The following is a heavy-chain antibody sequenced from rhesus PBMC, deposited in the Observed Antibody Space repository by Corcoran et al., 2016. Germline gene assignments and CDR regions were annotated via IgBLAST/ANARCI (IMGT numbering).Heavy chain of an antibody. CDR2: IYGGGSTT. D-gene: IGHD2-39*01. CDR3: ARGVSAIGP. Sequence: QVQLQESGPGLVKPSETLSLTCAVSGGSISSDYWRWIRQAPGKGLEWIGYIYGGGSTTEYHPSLKSRVTLSVDTSKNQVSLKVTSVTAADTAVYYCARGVSAIGPWGQGLLVTVS. J-gene: IGHJ4*01. V-gene: IGHV4S11*01. CDR1: GGSISSDY.